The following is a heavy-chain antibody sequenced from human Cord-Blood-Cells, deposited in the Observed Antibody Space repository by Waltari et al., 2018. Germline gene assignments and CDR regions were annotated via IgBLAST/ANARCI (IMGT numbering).Heavy chain of an antibody. V-gene: IGHV3-7*01. CDR3: ARKTGDWYFDL. D-gene: IGHD7-27*01. Sequence: EVQLVESGGGLVPPGVSLILSCAASGFTFSSYCMSWVRQAPGKGLEWVANIKQDGSEKYYVDSVKGRFTISRDNAKNSLYLQMNSLRAEDTAVYYCARKTGDWYFDLWGRGTLVTVSS. CDR1: GFTFSSYC. J-gene: IGHJ2*01. CDR2: IKQDGSEK.